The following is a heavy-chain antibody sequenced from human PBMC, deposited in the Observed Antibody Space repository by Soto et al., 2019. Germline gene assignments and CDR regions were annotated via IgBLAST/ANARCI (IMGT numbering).Heavy chain of an antibody. CDR2: ISGSGGST. CDR3: AKDSAYSGYDGRKYYFDY. J-gene: IGHJ4*02. Sequence: GGSLRLSCAASGFTFSSYAMSWVRQAPGKGLEWVSAISGSGGSTYYADSVKGRFTISRDNSKNTLYLQMNSLRAEDTAVYYCAKDSAYSGYDGRKYYFDYWGQGTLVPVSP. CDR1: GFTFSSYA. V-gene: IGHV3-23*01. D-gene: IGHD5-12*01.